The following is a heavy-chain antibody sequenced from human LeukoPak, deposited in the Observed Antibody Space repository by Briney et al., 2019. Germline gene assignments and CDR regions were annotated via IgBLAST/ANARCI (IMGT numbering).Heavy chain of an antibody. CDR2: INPNSGGT. V-gene: IGHV1-2*04. CDR1: GYTFTGYY. CDR3: AREGVGAAAGLDY. D-gene: IGHD6-13*01. Sequence: ASVKVSCKASGYTFTGYYMHRVRQAPGQGLEWMGWINPNSGGTNYAQKFQGWVTMTRDTSISTAYMELSRLRSDDTAVYYCAREGVGAAAGLDYWGQGTLVTVSS. J-gene: IGHJ4*02.